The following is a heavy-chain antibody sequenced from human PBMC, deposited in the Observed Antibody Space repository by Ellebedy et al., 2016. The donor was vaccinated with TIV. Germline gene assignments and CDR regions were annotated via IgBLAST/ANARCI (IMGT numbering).Heavy chain of an antibody. CDR1: GDSISSYF. V-gene: IGHV4-59*01. Sequence: PSETLSLTCTVSGDSISSYFWYWIRQPPGKGLEWIGYAYYSGSTNYNPSLKSRVPISVDMSKNQFSLKLNSVTAADTAVYYCARENYDILTGYGSGLDVWGQGTTVTVSS. D-gene: IGHD3-9*01. CDR3: ARENYDILTGYGSGLDV. J-gene: IGHJ6*02. CDR2: AYYSGST.